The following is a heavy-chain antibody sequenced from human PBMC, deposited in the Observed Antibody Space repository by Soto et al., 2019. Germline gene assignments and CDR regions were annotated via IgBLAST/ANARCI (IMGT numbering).Heavy chain of an antibody. J-gene: IGHJ4*02. CDR2: IYYSGST. CDR3: ARESTVVTPGY. CDR1: GGSISSSSYY. Sequence: SETLSLTCTVSGGSISSSSYYWGWIRQPPGKGLEWIGSIYYSGSTYYNPSLKSRVTISVDTSKNQFSLKLSSVTAADTAVYYCARESTVVTPGYWGQGTLVTVSS. V-gene: IGHV4-39*02. D-gene: IGHD4-17*01.